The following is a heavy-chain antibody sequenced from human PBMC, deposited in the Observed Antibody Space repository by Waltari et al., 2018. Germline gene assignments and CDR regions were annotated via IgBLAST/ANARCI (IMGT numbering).Heavy chain of an antibody. CDR1: GFTFSSYG. Sequence: QVQLVESGGGVVQPGRSLRLSCAASGFTFSSYGMHWVRQAPGKGLGWVAVIWYDGSNKYYAESVKGRFTISRDNSKNTLYLQMNSLRAEDTAMYYCAKDRAAAGFDAFDIWGQGTMVTVSS. D-gene: IGHD6-13*01. J-gene: IGHJ3*02. V-gene: IGHV3-30*18. CDR2: IWYDGSNK. CDR3: AKDRAAAGFDAFDI.